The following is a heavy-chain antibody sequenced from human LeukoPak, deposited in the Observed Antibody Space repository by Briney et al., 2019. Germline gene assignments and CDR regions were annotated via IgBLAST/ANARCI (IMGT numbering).Heavy chain of an antibody. CDR1: GFTFSNAY. CDR3: ARGGGLDV. V-gene: IGHV3-7*03. Sequence: GGSLRLSCAASGFTFSNAYMNWVRQAPGKGLGWVASINHNGNVNYYVDSVKGRFTISRDNAKNSLYLQMSNLRAEDTAVYFCARGGGLDVWGQGATVTVSS. CDR2: INHNGNVN. D-gene: IGHD3-16*01. J-gene: IGHJ6*02.